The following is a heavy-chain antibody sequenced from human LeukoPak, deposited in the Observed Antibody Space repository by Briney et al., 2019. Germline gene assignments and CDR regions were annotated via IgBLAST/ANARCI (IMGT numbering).Heavy chain of an antibody. D-gene: IGHD2-15*01. CDR3: AKKPSMVAPFDY. J-gene: IGHJ4*02. Sequence: GGSLRLSCAGSGFTTGFTFSDYGIHWVRQAPGKGLEWVAVIGNDGRAKYYADSVKGRFTISRDNSKNTLYLQMNSLRAEDTAVYYCAKKPSMVAPFDYWGQGTLVTVSS. CDR2: IGNDGRAK. CDR1: GFTTGFTFSDYG. V-gene: IGHV3-30*18.